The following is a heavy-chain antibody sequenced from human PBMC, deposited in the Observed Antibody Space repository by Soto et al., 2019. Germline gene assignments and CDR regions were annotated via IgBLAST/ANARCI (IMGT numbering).Heavy chain of an antibody. CDR3: ARQGPIVGATPVYYYYGMDV. J-gene: IGHJ6*02. D-gene: IGHD1-26*01. CDR1: GYSFTSYW. V-gene: IGHV5-51*01. Sequence: GESLKISCKGSGYSFTSYWIGWVRQMPGKGLEWMGIIYPGDSDTRYSPSFQGQVTISADKSISTAYLQWGSLKASDTAMYYCARQGPIVGATPVYYYYGMDVWGQGTTVTVSS. CDR2: IYPGDSDT.